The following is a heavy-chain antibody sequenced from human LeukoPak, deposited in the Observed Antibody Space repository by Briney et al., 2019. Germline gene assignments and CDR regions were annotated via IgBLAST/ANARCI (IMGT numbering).Heavy chain of an antibody. CDR2: IRGDGSIT. CDR3: ARPGLGNQGVYAFDI. Sequence: GGSLRLSCAASGFTFSSYWMNLVRHVPGKGLVWVSRIRGDGSITNYADSVKGRFTISRDNAKNTLYLQMNSLRAEDTAVYYCARPGLGNQGVYAFDIWGQGTMVTVSS. V-gene: IGHV3-74*01. CDR1: GFTFSSYW. D-gene: IGHD3-10*01. J-gene: IGHJ3*02.